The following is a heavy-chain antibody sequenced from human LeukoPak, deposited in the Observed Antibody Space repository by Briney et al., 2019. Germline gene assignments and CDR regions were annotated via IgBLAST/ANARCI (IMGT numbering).Heavy chain of an antibody. D-gene: IGHD6-13*01. J-gene: IGHJ5*02. CDR2: LSGSGGSS. Sequence: PGGSLGLSCAASGFPFSSYAMNWVRQAPGMGLEGVSSLSGSGGSSYYADSVKGRFTISRDNSNNTVYLQMRRLRVDDSAVYFCAKGRGSRAHNYFDVWGQGSLVTVSS. CDR3: AKGRGSRAHNYFDV. V-gene: IGHV3-23*01. CDR1: GFPFSSYA.